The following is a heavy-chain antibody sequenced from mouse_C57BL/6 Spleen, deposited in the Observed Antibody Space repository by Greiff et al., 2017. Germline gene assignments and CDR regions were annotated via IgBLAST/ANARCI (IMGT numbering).Heavy chain of an antibody. J-gene: IGHJ2*01. D-gene: IGHD2-1*01. Sequence: EVHVVESGEGLVKPGGSLKLSCAASGFTFSSYAMSWVRQTPEKRLEWVAYISSGGDYIYYADTVKGRFTISRDNARNTLYLQMTRMKPEDTAMCYCTGAQGGYYGNYGWFDYWGQGTTLTVSS. CDR3: TGAQGGYYGNYGWFDY. V-gene: IGHV5-9-1*02. CDR1: GFTFSSYA. CDR2: ISSGGDYI.